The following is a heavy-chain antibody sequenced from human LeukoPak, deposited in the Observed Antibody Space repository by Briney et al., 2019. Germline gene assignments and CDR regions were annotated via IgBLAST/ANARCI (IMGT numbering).Heavy chain of an antibody. J-gene: IGHJ4*02. D-gene: IGHD3-16*01. V-gene: IGHV1-69*05. CDR2: IIPIFGTA. CDR1: GGTFSSYA. Sequence: VKVSCKASGGTFSSYAISWVRQAPGQGLGWMGGIIPIFGTANYAQKFQGRVTITTDESTSAAYMELSSLRSEDTAVYYCARGGLVSSYGQPHFDYWGQGTLVTVSS. CDR3: ARGGLVSSYGQPHFDY.